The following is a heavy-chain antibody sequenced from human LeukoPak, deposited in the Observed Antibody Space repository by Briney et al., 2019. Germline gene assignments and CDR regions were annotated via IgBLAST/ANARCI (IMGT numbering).Heavy chain of an antibody. CDR2: ISGSGTSA. D-gene: IGHD1-26*01. Sequence: PGGSLRLSCAASGFTFSTYAMNWVRQAPGKGPEWVSGISGSGTSAYYADSVKGRFTISRDISKTTLYLQINTLRAEDTAVYYCAKKVGGIYAFDIWGQGTMVTVSS. V-gene: IGHV3-23*01. J-gene: IGHJ3*02. CDR1: GFTFSTYA. CDR3: AKKVGGIYAFDI.